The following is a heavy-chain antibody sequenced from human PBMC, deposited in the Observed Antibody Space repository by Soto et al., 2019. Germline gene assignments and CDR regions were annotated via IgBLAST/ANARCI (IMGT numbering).Heavy chain of an antibody. Sequence: SVKVSCKASGGTFSSHAISWVRQAPGQGLEWMGGIIPIFGTANYAQKFQGRVTITADESTSTAYMELSSLRSEDTAVYYCARPVRSLGARGFNYYYNCMDVCGQGTTGTVAS. CDR1: GGTFSSHA. J-gene: IGHJ6*02. D-gene: IGHD1-26*01. V-gene: IGHV1-69*13. CDR2: IIPIFGTA. CDR3: ARPVRSLGARGFNYYYNCMDV.